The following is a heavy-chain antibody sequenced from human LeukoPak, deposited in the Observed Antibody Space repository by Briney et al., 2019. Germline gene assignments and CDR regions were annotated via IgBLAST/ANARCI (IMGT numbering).Heavy chain of an antibody. CDR2: IYTSGST. V-gene: IGHV4-61*02. J-gene: IGHJ4*02. CDR1: GGSISSGSYY. D-gene: IGHD1-26*01. CDR3: ARDSGSYHYFDY. Sequence: SETLSLTCTVSGGSISSGSYYWTWIRQPAGKGLEWIGRIYTSGSTNYNPSLKSRVTISVDKSKNQFSLKLSSVTAADTAVYYCARDSGSYHYFDYWGQGTLVTVSS.